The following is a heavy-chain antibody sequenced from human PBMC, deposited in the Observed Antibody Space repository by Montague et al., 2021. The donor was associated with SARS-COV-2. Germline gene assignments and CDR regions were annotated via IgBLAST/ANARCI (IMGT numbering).Heavy chain of an antibody. CDR3: ARAPDDYGWFDP. J-gene: IGHJ5*02. CDR1: GGSISSASYY. D-gene: IGHD4-17*01. Sequence: TLSLTCTVSGGSISSASYYWSWIRQPAGKGLEWIGHIYSTGITNYNPSLKSRVTISVDSSKNQFSLKLTSVTAADTAVYYCARAPDDYGWFDPWGQGTLVTVSS. CDR2: IYSTGIT. V-gene: IGHV4-61*09.